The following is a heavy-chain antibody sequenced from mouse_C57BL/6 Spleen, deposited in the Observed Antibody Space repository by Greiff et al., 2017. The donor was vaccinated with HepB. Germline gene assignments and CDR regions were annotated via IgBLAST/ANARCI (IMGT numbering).Heavy chain of an antibody. D-gene: IGHD2-3*01. Sequence: QVQLQQPGTELVKPGASVKLSCKASGYTLTSYWMHWVKQRPGQGLEWIGNINPSNGGTNYNEKFKSKATLTVDKSSSTAYMQLSSLTSENSAVYYCARRDGYFYAMDYWGQGTSVTFSS. CDR1: GYTLTSYW. CDR3: ARRDGYFYAMDY. CDR2: INPSNGGT. V-gene: IGHV1-53*01. J-gene: IGHJ4*01.